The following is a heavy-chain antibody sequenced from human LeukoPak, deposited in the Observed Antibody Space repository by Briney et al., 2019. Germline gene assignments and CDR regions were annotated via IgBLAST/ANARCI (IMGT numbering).Heavy chain of an antibody. Sequence: GGSLRLSCAASGGTFDDYAMHWVWQAPGQGLEWVSGSSYNSGNIGYEDSVKGRFTISRDNAKNSLYLQMNSLRAEDTALYYCAKDKVDDIRGYYYRGAYFQHWGQGTLVTVSS. J-gene: IGHJ1*01. CDR3: AKDKVDDIRGYYYRGAYFQH. CDR1: GGTFDDYA. CDR2: SSYNSGNI. V-gene: IGHV3-9*01. D-gene: IGHD3-22*01.